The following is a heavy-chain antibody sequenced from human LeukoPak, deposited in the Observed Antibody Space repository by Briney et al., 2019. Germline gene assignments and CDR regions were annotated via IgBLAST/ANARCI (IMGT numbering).Heavy chain of an antibody. D-gene: IGHD3-16*01. V-gene: IGHV4-38-2*02. Sequence: SETLSLTCTVSGYSISSGYYWGWIRQPPGKGLEWIGSIYHSGSTYYNPSLKSRVTISVDTSKNQFSLELSSVTAADTAVYYCARDLLRSGFDPWGQGTLVTVSS. CDR2: IYHSGST. J-gene: IGHJ5*02. CDR3: ARDLLRSGFDP. CDR1: GYSISSGYY.